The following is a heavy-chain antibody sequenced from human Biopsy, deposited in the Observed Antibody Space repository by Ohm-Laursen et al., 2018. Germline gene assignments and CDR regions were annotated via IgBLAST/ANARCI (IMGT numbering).Heavy chain of an antibody. J-gene: IGHJ4*02. Sequence: SLRLSCAASGFTFSSYGMHWVRQAPGKGLEWVAAIWHDGSNKNYADSAKGRFTISRDNSKNTLYLQMNSLRGEDTAVYYCAKCMTGGSNYYFHHCGQGTLVTVSS. V-gene: IGHV3-33*06. CDR3: AKCMTGGSNYYFHH. CDR2: IWHDGSNK. CDR1: GFTFSSYG. D-gene: IGHD2-8*01.